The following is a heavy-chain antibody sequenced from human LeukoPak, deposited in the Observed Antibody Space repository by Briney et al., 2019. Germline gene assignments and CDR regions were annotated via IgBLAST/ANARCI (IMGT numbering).Heavy chain of an antibody. J-gene: IGHJ2*01. V-gene: IGHV4-59*01. CDR2: INHSGST. Sequence: PSETLSLTCTVSGGSIRSYWSWIRQPAGKGLEWIGEINHSGSTNYNPSLKSRVIISVDTSKNQFSLTLSSVTAADTAVYYCARDLPYYDSSGYNYWYFDLWGRGTLVTVSS. D-gene: IGHD3-22*01. CDR3: ARDLPYYDSSGYNYWYFDL. CDR1: GGSIRSY.